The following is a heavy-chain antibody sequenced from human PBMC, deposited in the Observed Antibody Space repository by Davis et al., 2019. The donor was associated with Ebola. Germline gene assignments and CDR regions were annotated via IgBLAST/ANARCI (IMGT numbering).Heavy chain of an antibody. Sequence: GESLKISCAASGFTFSSYWMSWVRQAPGKGLEWVANIKQDGSEKYYVDSVKGRFTISRDNAKNSLYLQMNSLRAEDTAVYYCARDPSITMIVVVTGFDYWGQGTLVTVSS. CDR3: ARDPSITMIVVVTGFDY. CDR2: IKQDGSEK. V-gene: IGHV3-7*01. J-gene: IGHJ4*02. D-gene: IGHD3-22*01. CDR1: GFTFSSYW.